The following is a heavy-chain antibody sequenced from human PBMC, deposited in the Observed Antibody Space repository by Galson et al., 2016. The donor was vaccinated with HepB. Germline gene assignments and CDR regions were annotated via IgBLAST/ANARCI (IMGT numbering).Heavy chain of an antibody. D-gene: IGHD4-17*01. J-gene: IGHJ6*02. CDR3: ASPVYGDYISYYYYGMDV. Sequence: VSGISSDGGSTYADSVKDRFTVSRDNSKNTLYLQMGSLRADDMAVYYCASPVYGDYISYYYYGMDVWGQGTTVTVSS. V-gene: IGHV3-64*02. CDR2: ISSDGGST.